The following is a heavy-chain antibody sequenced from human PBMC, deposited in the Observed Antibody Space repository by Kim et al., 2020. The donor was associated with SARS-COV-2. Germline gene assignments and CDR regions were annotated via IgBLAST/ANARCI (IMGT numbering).Heavy chain of an antibody. CDR3: AKAPLGHCSGRIFYPFDY. J-gene: IGHJ4*02. V-gene: IGHV3-23*01. Sequence: GGSLRLSCVASGFTFSDYAMSWVRQIPGNGMEWVSVVTGGGEDTYHADSVKGRFTISRDNSKNTLFLQMNSLRVEDTAVYYCAKAPLGHCSGRIFYPFDYWGQGTPVTVSS. CDR1: GFTFSDYA. D-gene: IGHD1-26*01. CDR2: VTGGGEDT.